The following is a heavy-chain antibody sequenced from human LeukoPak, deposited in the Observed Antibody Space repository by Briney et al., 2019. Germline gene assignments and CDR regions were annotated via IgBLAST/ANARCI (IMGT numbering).Heavy chain of an antibody. J-gene: IGHJ6*03. D-gene: IGHD3-10*01. V-gene: IGHV4-59*12. Sequence: SETLSLTCTVSGGSFSSSYWIWLRQPPGKGLEWIGSIYQSGSTYYNPSLKSRVTISVDTSKNQFSLKLSSVTAADTAVYFCARDRVLRDYMDVWGKGTTVTVSS. CDR2: IYQSGST. CDR3: ARDRVLRDYMDV. CDR1: GGSFSSSY.